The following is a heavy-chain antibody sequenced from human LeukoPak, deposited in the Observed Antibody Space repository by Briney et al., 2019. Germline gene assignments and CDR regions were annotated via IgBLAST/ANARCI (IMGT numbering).Heavy chain of an antibody. V-gene: IGHV4-38-2*01. CDR1: GYSISSGYY. D-gene: IGHD2-2*01. CDR2: IYHSGST. CDR3: ARLIDEYRSSTSCYAFDI. Sequence: SETLSLTCAVSGYSISSGYYWGWIRQPPGKGLEWIGSIYHSGSTYYNPSLKSRVTISVDTSKNQFSLKLSSVTAADTAVYYCARLIDEYRSSTSCYAFDIWGQGTMVTVSS. J-gene: IGHJ3*02.